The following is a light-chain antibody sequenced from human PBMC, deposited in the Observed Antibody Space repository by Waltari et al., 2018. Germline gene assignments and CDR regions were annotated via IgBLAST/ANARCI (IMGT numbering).Light chain of an antibody. CDR1: QDIGNY. V-gene: IGKV1-33*01. Sequence: DIQMTQSPSSQSAYVGDRLTITCQASQDIGNYLNWYQQKPGEAPKLLFSGAFNLRAGVPSRFTGGGSGTDFTFTVSSLQPEDVATYYCQQYNSLPYTFGQGTKLEI. J-gene: IGKJ2*01. CDR3: QQYNSLPYT. CDR2: GAF.